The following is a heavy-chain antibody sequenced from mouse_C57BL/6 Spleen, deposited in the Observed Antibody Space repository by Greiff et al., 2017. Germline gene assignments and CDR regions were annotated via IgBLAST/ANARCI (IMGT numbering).Heavy chain of an antibody. J-gene: IGHJ4*01. V-gene: IGHV5-6*01. Sequence: EVQLQESGGDLVKPGGSLKLSCAASGFTFSSYGMSWVRQTPDKRLEWVATISSGGSYTYYPDSVKGRFTISRDNAKNTLYLQMSSLKSEDTAMYYCARRTDGSSYAMDYWGQGTSVTVSS. CDR2: ISSGGSYT. D-gene: IGHD1-1*01. CDR3: ARRTDGSSYAMDY. CDR1: GFTFSSYG.